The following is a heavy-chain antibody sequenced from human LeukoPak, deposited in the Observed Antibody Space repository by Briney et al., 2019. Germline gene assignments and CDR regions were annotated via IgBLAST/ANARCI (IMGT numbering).Heavy chain of an antibody. CDR3: ARHVHQLLYGDAFDI. D-gene: IGHD2-2*02. Sequence: GESLKISCKASGYSFTSYWIGWVRQMPGKGLEWMGILYPGDSDTRYSPSFQGQVTISADKSISTAYLQWSSLKASDTAMYYCARHVHQLLYGDAFDIWGQGTMVTVSS. CDR1: GYSFTSYW. V-gene: IGHV5-51*01. J-gene: IGHJ3*02. CDR2: LYPGDSDT.